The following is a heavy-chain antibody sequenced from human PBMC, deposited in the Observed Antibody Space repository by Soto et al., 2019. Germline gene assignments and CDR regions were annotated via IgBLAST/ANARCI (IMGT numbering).Heavy chain of an antibody. CDR1: GRPVSSGGYY. Sequence: PSETLSLTCTVSGRPVSSGGYYWTWIRQFPGKGLEWIGYIYHIGSPSYNPSLKSRLSMSLDASKNQFSLNLTSVTAADTAIYYCVRDRALDSSGHWFDSWGQETLVTVSS. CDR3: VRDRALDSSGHWFDS. V-gene: IGHV4-31*03. CDR2: IYHIGSP. J-gene: IGHJ5*01. D-gene: IGHD6-19*01.